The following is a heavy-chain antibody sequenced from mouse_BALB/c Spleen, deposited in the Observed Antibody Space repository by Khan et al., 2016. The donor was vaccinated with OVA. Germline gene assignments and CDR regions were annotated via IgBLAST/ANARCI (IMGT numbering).Heavy chain of an antibody. V-gene: IGHV2-6-4*01. D-gene: IGHD2-14*01. CDR1: GFSLSRYN. CDR3: DEAYYRYGGYDGMDY. Sequence: VQLQESGPGLVAPSQSLSSTCTVSGFSLSRYNIHWVRQPPGKGLEWLGVMWGGGGTDYNSTLKSRLSISEDNSKSQVFLKMNSLQTDDTAMYYCDEAYYRYGGYDGMDYWGQGTSVTVSS. J-gene: IGHJ4*01. CDR2: MWGGGGT.